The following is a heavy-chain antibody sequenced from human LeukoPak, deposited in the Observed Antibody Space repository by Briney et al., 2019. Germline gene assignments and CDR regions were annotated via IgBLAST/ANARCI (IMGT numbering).Heavy chain of an antibody. CDR2: ISGSGGST. Sequence: PGGSLRLSSAAAGFTFSSYAMSWVRQAPGKGLEWVSAISGSGGSTYYADSVMGRFTISRDNSKITLYLQMNSLRAEDTAVYYCAFMITFGEPTHWGQGTLVTVSS. CDR3: AFMITFGEPTH. CDR1: GFTFSSYA. V-gene: IGHV3-23*01. J-gene: IGHJ4*02. D-gene: IGHD3-16*01.